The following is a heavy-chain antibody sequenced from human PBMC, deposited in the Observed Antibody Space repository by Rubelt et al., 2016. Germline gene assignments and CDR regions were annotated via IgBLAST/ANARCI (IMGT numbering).Heavy chain of an antibody. D-gene: IGHD3-10*01. CDR2: INHSGST. Sequence: QVQLQQWGAGLLKPSETLSLTCAVYGGSFSGYYWSWLRQPPGKGLEWIGEINHSGSTNYNPSLKSRVTISVDTSKNQVSLKLSSVTAADPAVYYCASRGRYYGSGSYPPRTGIVDYWGQGTLVTVSS. CDR1: GGSFSGYY. V-gene: IGHV4-34*01. CDR3: ASRGRYYGSGSYPPRTGIVDY. J-gene: IGHJ4*02.